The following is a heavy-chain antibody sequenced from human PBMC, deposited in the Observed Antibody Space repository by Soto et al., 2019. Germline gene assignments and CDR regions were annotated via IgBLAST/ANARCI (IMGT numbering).Heavy chain of an antibody. CDR2: IKSKSDGGTT. CDR3: SPMIVLPGYYVI. D-gene: IGHD3-9*01. CDR1: GFTFSNAW. V-gene: IGHV3-15*01. J-gene: IGHJ4*02. Sequence: EVQLVESGGGLVKPGGSLRLSCAASGFTFSNAWMSWVRQAPGKGLEWVGRIKSKSDGGTTDYAAPVRGRFTISRDDSNNPLYLQVNSLKTEDTAVYYCSPMIVLPGYYVIGGQGTLVTVSA.